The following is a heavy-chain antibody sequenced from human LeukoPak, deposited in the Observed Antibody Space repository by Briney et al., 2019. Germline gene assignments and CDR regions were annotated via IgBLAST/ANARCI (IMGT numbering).Heavy chain of an antibody. CDR3: ARGGHVRVYDNSYYGHY. D-gene: IGHD3-22*01. J-gene: IGHJ4*02. CDR1: GYTLTSYY. V-gene: IGHV1-46*01. Sequence: GASVKVSCKASGYTLTSYYMYWVRQAPGQGLEWMGIINPSGGRTSYAQKFQGRVTMTRDMSTSTVYMELSSLRSEDTAVYYCARGGHVRVYDNSYYGHYWGQGTLVTVSS. CDR2: INPSGGRT.